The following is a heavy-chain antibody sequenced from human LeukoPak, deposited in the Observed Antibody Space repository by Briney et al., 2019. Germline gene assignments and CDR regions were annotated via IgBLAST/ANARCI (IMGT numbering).Heavy chain of an antibody. CDR2: IRAGGAGST. Sequence: GGTLRLSCAASGFTFSSYAMTWVRQAPGKGLEWVSTIRAGGAGSTYYADSAKGPFTISRDNSKNTLYLLMNSLRAEDTAVYYCAKARFGWYGDSWGQGTLVTVSS. V-gene: IGHV3-23*01. J-gene: IGHJ4*02. CDR3: AKARFGWYGDS. CDR1: GFTFSSYA. D-gene: IGHD6-19*01.